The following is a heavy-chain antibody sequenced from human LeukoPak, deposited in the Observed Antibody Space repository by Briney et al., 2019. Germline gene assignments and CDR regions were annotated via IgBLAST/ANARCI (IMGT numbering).Heavy chain of an antibody. CDR2: IYSGGNT. CDR3: AKDLYEYSGYDSWYFDY. CDR1: GVTVSSNY. V-gene: IGHV3-53*01. Sequence: PGGSLRLSCAASGVTVSSNYMSWVRQAPGKGLEWVSVIYSGGNTYYADSVKGRFTISRDNSKNTLYLQMNSLRAEDTAVYYCAKDLYEYSGYDSWYFDYWGQGTLVTVSS. D-gene: IGHD5-12*01. J-gene: IGHJ4*02.